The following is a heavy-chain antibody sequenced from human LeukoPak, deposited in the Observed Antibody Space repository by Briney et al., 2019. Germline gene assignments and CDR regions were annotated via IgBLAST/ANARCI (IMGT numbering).Heavy chain of an antibody. V-gene: IGHV4-39*01. Sequence: SETLSLTCTVSGGSISSSSYYWGWIRQPPGKGLVWIVSIYYSGSTYYNPSLKSRVTISVDTSKNQFSLKLSSVTAADTAVYYCARHRNYYDSSGYYLDYWGQGTLVTVSS. CDR2: IYYSGST. D-gene: IGHD3-22*01. J-gene: IGHJ4*02. CDR3: ARHRNYYDSSGYYLDY. CDR1: GGSISSSSYY.